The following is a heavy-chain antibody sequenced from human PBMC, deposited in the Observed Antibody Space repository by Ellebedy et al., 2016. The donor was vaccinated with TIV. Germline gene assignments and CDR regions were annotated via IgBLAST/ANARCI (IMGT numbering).Heavy chain of an antibody. Sequence: SVKVSXXASGGTFSSYAISWVRQAPGQGLEWMGGIIPIFGTANYAQKFQGRVTITADESTSTAYMELSSLRSEDTAVYYCASYLYSGSYFDYWGQGTLVTVSS. CDR1: GGTFSSYA. V-gene: IGHV1-69*13. CDR2: IIPIFGTA. J-gene: IGHJ4*02. D-gene: IGHD1-26*01. CDR3: ASYLYSGSYFDY.